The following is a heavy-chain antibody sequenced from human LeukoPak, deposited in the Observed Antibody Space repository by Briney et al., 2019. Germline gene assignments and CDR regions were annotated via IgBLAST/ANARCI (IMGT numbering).Heavy chain of an antibody. J-gene: IGHJ4*02. Sequence: PSETLSLTCAVYGGSFSGYYWSWIPQPPGKGLEWIGEINHSGSTNYNPSLKSRVTISVDTSKNQFSLKLSSVTAADTAVYYCARGGKGQQLGYWGQGTLVTVSS. CDR2: INHSGST. D-gene: IGHD6-13*01. CDR1: GGSFSGYY. CDR3: ARGGKGQQLGY. V-gene: IGHV4-34*01.